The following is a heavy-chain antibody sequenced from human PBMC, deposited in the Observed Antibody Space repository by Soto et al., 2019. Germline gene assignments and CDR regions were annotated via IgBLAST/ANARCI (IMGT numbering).Heavy chain of an antibody. J-gene: IGHJ4*02. CDR3: ARSWGYYFDY. Sequence: SDTLSLTCTVSGVSISTYYWTWIRQPPGKGLEWIGYIYYSGSTNYNPSLKSRVTISVDTSKNQFSLKLSSVTAADTAVYYCARSWGYYFDYWGQGTLVTVSS. CDR1: GVSISTYY. D-gene: IGHD3-16*01. V-gene: IGHV4-59*01. CDR2: IYYSGST.